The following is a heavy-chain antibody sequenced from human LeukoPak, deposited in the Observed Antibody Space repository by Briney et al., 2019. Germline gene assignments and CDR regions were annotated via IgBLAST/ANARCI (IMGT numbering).Heavy chain of an antibody. V-gene: IGHV3-30*18. CDR2: ISYDGSNK. Sequence: QTGGSLRLSCAASGFTFSSYGMHWVRQAPGKGLEWVAVISYDGSNKYYADSVKGRFTISRDNSKNTLYLQMNSLRAEDTAVYYCAKTNDYSNPFDYWGQGTLVTVSS. J-gene: IGHJ4*02. CDR1: GFTFSSYG. CDR3: AKTNDYSNPFDY. D-gene: IGHD4-11*01.